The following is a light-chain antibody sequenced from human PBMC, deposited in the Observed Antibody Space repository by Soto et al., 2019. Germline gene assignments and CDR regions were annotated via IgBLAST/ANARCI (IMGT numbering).Light chain of an antibody. CDR3: QHYNSYRT. Sequence: DIPMTQSPSTLSASVGASVTITCRARQTISIWLAWYQQKPGKAPKLLIYDASILESGVPSSFSGSGSGTEFTLTISSLQPEDFATDDCQHYNSYRTFGQGTKVDLK. V-gene: IGKV1-5*01. CDR2: DAS. J-gene: IGKJ1*01. CDR1: QTISIW.